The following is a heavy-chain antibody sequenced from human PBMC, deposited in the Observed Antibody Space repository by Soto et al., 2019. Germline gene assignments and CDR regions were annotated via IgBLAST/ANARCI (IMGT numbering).Heavy chain of an antibody. CDR3: VRMKVGTTFFDT. Sequence: PSETLSLTCTGSGFAFSRYYLWCLGQEPPGKLVEVICSVYASGSSYHTPSVATRLRLSMDTAKNQVTLNLTSVTAADTALYFCVRMKVGTTFFDTWAKGIQVPVSS. D-gene: IGHD1-1*01. CDR1: GFAFSRYYL. V-gene: IGHV4-38-2*02. J-gene: IGHJ4*02. CDR2: VYASGSS.